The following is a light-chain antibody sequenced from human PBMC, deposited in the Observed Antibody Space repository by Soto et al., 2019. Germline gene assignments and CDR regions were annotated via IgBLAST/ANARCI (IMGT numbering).Light chain of an antibody. J-gene: IGKJ3*01. CDR1: QSVGSN. CDR2: GAS. Sequence: EIVMTQSPATLSVSPGERATLSCRASQSVGSNLAWYQQKPGQAPRLLIYGASTRATGIPARFSGSGSGTEFTLTISSLQSEDFAVYYCQQYNNWPIFTFGPGTKVDIK. V-gene: IGKV3-15*01. CDR3: QQYNNWPIFT.